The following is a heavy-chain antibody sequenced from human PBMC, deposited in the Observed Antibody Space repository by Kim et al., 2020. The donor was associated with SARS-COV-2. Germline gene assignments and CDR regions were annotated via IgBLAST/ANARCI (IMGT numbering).Heavy chain of an antibody. J-gene: IGHJ5*02. CDR1: GGSISSYY. D-gene: IGHD2-21*02. CDR3: ARTAYCGGDCYSP. Sequence: SETLSLTCTVSGGSISSYYWSWIRQPPGKGLEWIGYIYYSGSTNYNPSLKSRVTISVDTSKNQFSLKLSSVTAADTAVYYCARTAYCGGDCYSPWGQGTLVTVSS. V-gene: IGHV4-59*01. CDR2: IYYSGST.